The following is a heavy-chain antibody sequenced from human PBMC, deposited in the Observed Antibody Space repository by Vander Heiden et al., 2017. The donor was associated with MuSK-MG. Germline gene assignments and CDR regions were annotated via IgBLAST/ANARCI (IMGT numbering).Heavy chain of an antibody. Sequence: QVQLEESGPGLVKPSQTLSLTCTVSGFYISSGDSYWTWSRQPPGKGLEWIGYIYYSGSTYYNQSLKSRVTISVDTSKSQFALKLSSVTAADTAVYYCARGLYSSGGYGGSYNYYYMDVWGKGTTVTVSS. J-gene: IGHJ6*03. CDR3: ARGLYSSGGYGGSYNYYYMDV. V-gene: IGHV4-30-4*08. CDR1: GFYISSGDSY. D-gene: IGHD6-19*01. CDR2: IYYSGST.